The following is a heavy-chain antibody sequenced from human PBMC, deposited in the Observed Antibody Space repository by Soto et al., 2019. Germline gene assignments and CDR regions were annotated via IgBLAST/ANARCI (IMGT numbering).Heavy chain of an antibody. CDR1: GGTFSSYA. D-gene: IGHD4-17*01. CDR2: IIPIFGTA. Sequence: VASVKVSCKASGGTFSSYAISWVRQAPGQGLEWMGGIIPIFGTANYAQKFQGRVTITADKSTSTAYMELSSLRSEDTAVYYCARGYGDYEDYGMDVWGQGTTVTVSS. CDR3: ARGYGDYEDYGMDV. V-gene: IGHV1-69*06. J-gene: IGHJ6*02.